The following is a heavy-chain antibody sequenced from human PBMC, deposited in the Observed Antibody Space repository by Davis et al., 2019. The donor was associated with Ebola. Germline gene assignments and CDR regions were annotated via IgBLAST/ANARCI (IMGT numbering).Heavy chain of an antibody. J-gene: IGHJ4*02. CDR1: GYTFTGYY. V-gene: IGHV1-2*02. Sequence: ASVKVSCKASGYTFTGYYMHWVRQAPGQGLEWMGWINPNSGGTNYAQKFQGRVTMTRDTSISTAYMELSSLTSDDTAIYYCTIGGITGGFDYWGQGTLVTVSS. CDR3: TIGGITGGFDY. D-gene: IGHD2-8*02. CDR2: INPNSGGT.